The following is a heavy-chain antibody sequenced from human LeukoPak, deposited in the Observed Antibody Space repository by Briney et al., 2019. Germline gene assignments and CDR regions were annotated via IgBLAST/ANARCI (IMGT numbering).Heavy chain of an antibody. D-gene: IGHD3-10*01. CDR3: AREFGSAFDP. J-gene: IGHJ5*02. Sequence: SETLFLTCTVSGGSISGYFWSWIRQPPGKGLEWIGYVSYSGNTNHNPSLKSRVTISLDTSKNQFSLKVRSVTAADTAVYYCAREFGSAFDPWGQGTLVTVSS. CDR1: GGSISGYF. CDR2: VSYSGNT. V-gene: IGHV4-59*01.